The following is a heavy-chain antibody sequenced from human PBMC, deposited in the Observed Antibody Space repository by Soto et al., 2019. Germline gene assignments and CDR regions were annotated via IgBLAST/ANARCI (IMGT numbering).Heavy chain of an antibody. Sequence: GGSLRLSCAASGFTFSTYGMHWVRQAPGKGLEWVALVWFDGSDKYSSDSVKGRFTISRDNSKNTLYLQMNSLRAEATAVYYCARLYCIASSCYSVGGFDIWGQGTMVT. D-gene: IGHD2-15*01. CDR1: GFTFSTYG. J-gene: IGHJ3*02. V-gene: IGHV3-33*01. CDR2: VWFDGSDK. CDR3: ARLYCIASSCYSVGGFDI.